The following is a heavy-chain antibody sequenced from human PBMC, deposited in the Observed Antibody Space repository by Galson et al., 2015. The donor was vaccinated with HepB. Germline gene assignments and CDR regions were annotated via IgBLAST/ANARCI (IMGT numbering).Heavy chain of an antibody. Sequence: SLRLSCAASGFTFSNYVMHWVRQAPGKGPEWVAVIWYDGRNKYYADSVRGRFTISRDNSKSTLYLQMDSLKAEDTAVYYCARVRSPYYDFWSGPGYWGQGALVTVSS. V-gene: IGHV3-33*01. CDR2: IWYDGRNK. J-gene: IGHJ4*02. CDR1: GFTFSNYV. D-gene: IGHD3-3*01. CDR3: ARVRSPYYDFWSGPGY.